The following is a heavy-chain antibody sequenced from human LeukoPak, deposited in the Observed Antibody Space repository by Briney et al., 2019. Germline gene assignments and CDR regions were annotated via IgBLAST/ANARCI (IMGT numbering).Heavy chain of an antibody. CDR2: ISYDGTYK. J-gene: IGHJ4*02. D-gene: IGHD2-8*01. Sequence: GGSLRLSCAASGFTFSSYAIHWVRQAPGKGLEWVAVISYDGTYKYFADSVKGRFTISRDNSKNTLYLQMTSLRTEDTAVCYCARGSREGYCTNGVCWDFDYWGQGTLVTVSS. CDR1: GFTFSSYA. V-gene: IGHV3-30-3*01. CDR3: ARGSREGYCTNGVCWDFDY.